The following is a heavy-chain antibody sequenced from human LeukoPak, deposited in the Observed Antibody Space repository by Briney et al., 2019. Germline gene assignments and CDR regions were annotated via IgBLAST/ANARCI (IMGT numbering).Heavy chain of an antibody. CDR3: ARRSDSSGYPPYVDV. CDR1: GGSFSGYY. J-gene: IGHJ6*02. CDR2: IYYSGST. D-gene: IGHD3-22*01. Sequence: SETLSLTCAVYGGSFSGYYWSWIRQPPGKGLEWIGYIYYSGSTNYNPSLKSRVTISVDTSKNQFSLKLSSVTAADTAVYYCARRSDSSGYPPYVDVWGQGTTVTVSS. V-gene: IGHV4-59*01.